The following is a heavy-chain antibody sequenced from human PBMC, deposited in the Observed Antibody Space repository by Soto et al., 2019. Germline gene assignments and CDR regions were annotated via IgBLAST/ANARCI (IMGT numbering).Heavy chain of an antibody. J-gene: IGHJ4*02. V-gene: IGHV1-18*01. CDR2: ISAYNGNT. Sequence: QVQLVQSGAEVKKPGASVKVSCKASGYTFTSYGISWVRQAPGQGLEWMGWISAYNGNTNYAQKIQGRFTMTTDTSTSNAYMELMSLRSDDNAVYYCASVVREILYGYYWGQGTLVTVSS. D-gene: IGHD1-26*01. CDR3: ASVVREILYGYY. CDR1: GYTFTSYG.